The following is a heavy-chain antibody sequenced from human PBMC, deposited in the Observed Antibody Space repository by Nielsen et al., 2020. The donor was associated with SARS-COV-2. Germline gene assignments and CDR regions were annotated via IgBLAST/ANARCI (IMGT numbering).Heavy chain of an antibody. V-gene: IGHV5-51*01. CDR1: RYSFTSYW. D-gene: IGHD4-17*01. CDR3: VRHGDGDYSWIDY. Sequence: GESLKISCKGSRYSFTSYWISWVRQMPGKGLEWIGAIFPGDSDTRYSPSFQGQVIISADKSITTAYLQWSSLKASDTAIYYCVRHGDGDYSWIDYWGQGTRVTVSS. J-gene: IGHJ4*02. CDR2: IFPGDSDT.